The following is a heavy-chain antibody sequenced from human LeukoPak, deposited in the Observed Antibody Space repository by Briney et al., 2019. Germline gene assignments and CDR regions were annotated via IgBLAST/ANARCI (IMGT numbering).Heavy chain of an antibody. J-gene: IGHJ1*01. V-gene: IGHV1-69*13. Sequence: SVKVSCKASGGTFSNYAISWARQAPGQGLEWMGAIIPIFGTANYAQKFQGRVTITADESTSTAYMELSSLRSEDTAVYYCARILSSSWYEYFHHWGQGTLVTVSS. CDR1: GGTFSNYA. D-gene: IGHD6-19*01. CDR2: IIPIFGTA. CDR3: ARILSSSWYEYFHH.